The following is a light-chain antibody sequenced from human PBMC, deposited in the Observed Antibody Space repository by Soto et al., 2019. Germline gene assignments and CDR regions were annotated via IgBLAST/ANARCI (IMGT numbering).Light chain of an antibody. CDR3: SSYTNSSTYVV. Sequence: QSALTQPASVSGSPGQSITISCTGTSSDVGGYNSVSWYQQHPGKAPKLMIYEVSNRPSGVSNRFSGSKSGNTASLTISGLQAEDEADYYCSSYTNSSTYVVFGGGTKLTVL. J-gene: IGLJ2*01. V-gene: IGLV2-14*01. CDR2: EVS. CDR1: SSDVGGYNS.